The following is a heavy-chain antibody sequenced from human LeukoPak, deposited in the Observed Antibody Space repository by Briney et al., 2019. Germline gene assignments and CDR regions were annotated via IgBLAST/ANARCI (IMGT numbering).Heavy chain of an antibody. CDR3: ARDDNSGYSDDAFDI. V-gene: IGHV4-4*07. J-gene: IGHJ3*02. Sequence: SETLSLTCSVSGGSISSYYWSWLRQPAGKGLEWIGRIHTRGGTEYNHSLKNRVTMSIDTSKNQFSLKLISMTAADTAVYFCARDDNSGYSDDAFDIWGQGTLVTVSS. CDR2: IHTRGGT. D-gene: IGHD5-12*01. CDR1: GGSISSYY.